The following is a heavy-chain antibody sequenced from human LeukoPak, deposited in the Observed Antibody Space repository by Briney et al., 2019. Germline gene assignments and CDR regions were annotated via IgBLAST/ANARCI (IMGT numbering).Heavy chain of an antibody. CDR2: IRYDGSNK. J-gene: IGHJ4*02. CDR3: AKDQAPYCTNGVCYNFDY. V-gene: IGHV3-30*02. CDR1: GFTFSSYA. Sequence: QPGGSLRLSCAASGFTFSSYAMSWVRQAPGKGLEWVAFIRYDGSNKYYADSVKGRFTISRYNSKNTLYLQMNSLRAEDTAVYYCAKDQAPYCTNGVCYNFDYWGQGTLVTVSS. D-gene: IGHD2-8*01.